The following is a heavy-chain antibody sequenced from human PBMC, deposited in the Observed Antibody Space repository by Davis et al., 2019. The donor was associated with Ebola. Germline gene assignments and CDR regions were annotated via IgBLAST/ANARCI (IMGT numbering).Heavy chain of an antibody. J-gene: IGHJ5*01. CDR2: ISHHSGYT. V-gene: IGHV4-34*01. CDR1: GGSFSDYF. Sequence: SETLSLTCAVYGGSFSDYFWSWIRQPPEKGLEWIGEISHHSGYTNYNPSLRSRVALSVDPSKNQFSLKINSVTAADTATYYCARTTKTNIEDSGLGYNSFDSWGQGVLVTVSS. CDR3: ARTTKTNIEDSGLGYNSFDS. D-gene: IGHD2/OR15-2a*01.